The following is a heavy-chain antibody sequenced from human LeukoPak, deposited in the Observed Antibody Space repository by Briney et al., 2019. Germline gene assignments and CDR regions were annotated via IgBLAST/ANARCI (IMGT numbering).Heavy chain of an antibody. J-gene: IGHJ4*02. CDR2: IYHSGST. V-gene: IGHV4-38-2*02. CDR1: GYSISSGYY. D-gene: IGHD3-10*01. Sequence: PSETLSLTCTVSGYSISSGYYWGWIRQPPGKGLEWIGSIYHSGSTYYNPSLKSRVTISVDTSKNQFSLKLSSVTAADTAVYYCARVGAPDYWGQGTLVTVPS. CDR3: ARVGAPDY.